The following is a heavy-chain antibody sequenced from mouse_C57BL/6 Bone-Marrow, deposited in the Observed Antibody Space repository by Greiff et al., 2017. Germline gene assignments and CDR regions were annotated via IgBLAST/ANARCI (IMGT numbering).Heavy chain of an antibody. J-gene: IGHJ2*01. CDR3: AYYSNYVDFDY. V-gene: IGHV1-39*01. CDR1: GYSFTDYN. Sequence: EVKLQQSGPELVKPGASVKISCKASGYSFTDYNMNWVKQSNGKSLEWIGVINPNYGTTNYNQKFKGKATLTVDQSSSAAYMQLNSLTSEYSAVYCCAYYSNYVDFDYWGQGTTLTVSS. D-gene: IGHD2-5*01. CDR2: INPNYGTT.